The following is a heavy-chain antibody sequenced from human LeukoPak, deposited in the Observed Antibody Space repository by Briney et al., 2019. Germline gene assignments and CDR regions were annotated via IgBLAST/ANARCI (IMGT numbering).Heavy chain of an antibody. V-gene: IGHV5-51*01. CDR1: GYRFPSNW. D-gene: IGHD3-22*01. CDR3: ARQLGSTGYDY. Sequence: PGESLKISCKGSGYRFPSNWIGCVRQMPGKGLEWMGIIYPGDSDTRYSPSFQGQVTISADKSISTAYLQWSSLKASDTAMYYCARQLGSTGYDYWGQGTLVTVSS. CDR2: IYPGDSDT. J-gene: IGHJ4*02.